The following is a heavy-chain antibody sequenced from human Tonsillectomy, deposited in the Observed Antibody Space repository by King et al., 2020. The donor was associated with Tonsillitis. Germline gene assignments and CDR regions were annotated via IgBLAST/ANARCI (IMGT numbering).Heavy chain of an antibody. Sequence: VQLVESGGGLVQPGGSLRLSCAASGFSFSTSWMSWVRQAPGKGLEWLANIKQDGSEKYYVDSVKGRLTISRDNAKNSLYLQMNSLRAEDTAVFYWARAHKGEYGDYVGGYFDYRGQGTLVTVSS. D-gene: IGHD4-17*01. CDR3: ARAHKGEYGDYVGGYFDY. CDR1: GFSFSTSW. CDR2: IKQDGSEK. J-gene: IGHJ4*02. V-gene: IGHV3-7*01.